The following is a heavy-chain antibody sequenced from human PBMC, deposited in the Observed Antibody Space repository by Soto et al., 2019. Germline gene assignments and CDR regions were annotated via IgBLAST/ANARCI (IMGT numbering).Heavy chain of an antibody. Sequence: QAGGSLRLSCAASGLSFSYSGIHWVRQSSGKGLEWVGRIRTKSNHYATAYAASVKGRFTISRDDSRNTAYLQMNSLETEDTAVYYCTRLHFIVEPGINYWGQGTLVTSPQ. CDR1: GLSFSYSG. V-gene: IGHV3-73*01. CDR2: IRTKSNHYAT. J-gene: IGHJ4*02. CDR3: TRLHFIVEPGINY. D-gene: IGHD6-13*01.